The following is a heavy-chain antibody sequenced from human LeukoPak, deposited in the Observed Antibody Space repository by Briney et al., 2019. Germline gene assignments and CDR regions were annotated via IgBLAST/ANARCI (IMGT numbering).Heavy chain of an antibody. J-gene: IGHJ4*02. D-gene: IGHD6-19*01. CDR1: GITFSSYA. CDR2: ISGSGGST. CDR3: AKLAGQKPYFDY. Sequence: PGGSLRLSCAASGITFSSYAMSLVRQAPGRGLEWVSAISGSGGSTYYADSVKGRFTISRDNSKNTLYLQMNSLRAEDTAVYYCAKLAGQKPYFDYWGQGTLVTVSS. V-gene: IGHV3-23*01.